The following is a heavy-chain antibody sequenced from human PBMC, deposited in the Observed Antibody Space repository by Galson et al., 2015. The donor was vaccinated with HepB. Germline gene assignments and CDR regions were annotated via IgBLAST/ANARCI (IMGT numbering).Heavy chain of an antibody. CDR2: ISYDGSIK. J-gene: IGHJ3*02. V-gene: IGHV3-30*04. Sequence: SLRLSCAASGFTFSSYAIHWVRQAPGKGLEWVAVISYDGSIKYYADSVKGRFTISRDNSKNTLYLQMNSLRAEDTAVYYCARGAWYNGSGSPIWGQGTMVTVSS. CDR3: ARGAWYNGSGSPI. D-gene: IGHD5-12*01. CDR1: GFTFSSYA.